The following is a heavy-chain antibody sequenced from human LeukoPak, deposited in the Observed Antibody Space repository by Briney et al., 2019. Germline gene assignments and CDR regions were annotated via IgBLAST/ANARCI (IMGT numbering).Heavy chain of an antibody. CDR2: IYNSGST. CDR1: GFTFSSYG. J-gene: IGHJ4*02. V-gene: IGHV4-39*02. D-gene: IGHD6-13*01. Sequence: GSLRLSCAASGFTFSSYGMHWIRQPPGKGLEWIASIYNSGSTYFNPALKGRVTISVDTSNNQFSLKLTSVTAADTALYYCARDRRHSSSCMDWGQGTLVTVSS. CDR3: ARDRRHSSSCMD.